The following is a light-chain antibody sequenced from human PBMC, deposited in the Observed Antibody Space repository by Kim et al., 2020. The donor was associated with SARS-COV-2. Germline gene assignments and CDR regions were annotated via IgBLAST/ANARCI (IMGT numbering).Light chain of an antibody. Sequence: ASVNLTCTLSSGHSRDAIAWHQQQPEKGPRYLMKINSDGRHSKGDGIPDRFSGSSSGAERYLSISSLQSEDEADYYCQTWDTGSWVFGGGTQLTVL. CDR3: QTWDTGSWV. CDR2: INSDGRH. V-gene: IGLV4-69*02. J-gene: IGLJ3*02. CDR1: SGHSRDA.